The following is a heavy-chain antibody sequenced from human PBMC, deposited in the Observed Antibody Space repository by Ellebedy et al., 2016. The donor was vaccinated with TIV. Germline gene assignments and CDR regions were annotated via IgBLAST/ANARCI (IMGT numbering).Heavy chain of an antibody. Sequence: PGGSLRLSCAASGFTFSSYGMHWVRQAPGKGLEWVAVISYDGSNKYYADSVKGRFTISRDNSKNTLYLQMNSLRAEDTAVYYCAGGYGDLLFDYWGQGTLVTVSS. D-gene: IGHD4-17*01. CDR3: AGGYGDLLFDY. CDR2: ISYDGSNK. V-gene: IGHV3-30*03. CDR1: GFTFSSYG. J-gene: IGHJ4*02.